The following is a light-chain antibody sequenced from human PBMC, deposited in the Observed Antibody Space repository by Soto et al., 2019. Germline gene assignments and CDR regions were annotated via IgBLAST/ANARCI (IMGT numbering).Light chain of an antibody. J-gene: IGKJ5*01. CDR2: LGS. Sequence: DIVMTQSPLSLPVTPGEPSSISCRSSQVLLHYNGHKFLNWYLQKPGQSPQXLIYLGSNRASGVPDRFSVSGSGTDFTLKISRVEPEDVGVYYCMQALQTPLTFGQGTRLEIK. CDR1: QVLLHYNGHKF. CDR3: MQALQTPLT. V-gene: IGKV2-28*01.